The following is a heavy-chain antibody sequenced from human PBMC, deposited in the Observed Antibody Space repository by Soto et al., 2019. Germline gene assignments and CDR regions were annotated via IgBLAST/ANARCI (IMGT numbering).Heavy chain of an antibody. D-gene: IGHD5-12*01. V-gene: IGHV2-5*01. CDR3: AHSDGGYEIIYFDF. CDR2: IYYNDDR. CDR1: GFSFTTAGVA. Sequence: SGPTLVNPTQTLMLTCTFSGFSFTTAGVAVGWIRQTPGGALEWLTLIYYNDDRRFSPSLKTRLTITGDTSKNQVVLSLTNVDPGDTATYFCAHSDGGYEIIYFDFWGQGIPVTVSS. J-gene: IGHJ4*02.